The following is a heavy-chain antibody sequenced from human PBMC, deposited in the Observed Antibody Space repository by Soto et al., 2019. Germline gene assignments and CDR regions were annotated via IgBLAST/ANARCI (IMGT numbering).Heavy chain of an antibody. J-gene: IGHJ5*02. Sequence: PSETLSLTCTVSGGSISSGDYYWSWNRTPPGKGLEWIGYIYYSGSTYYNPSLKSRVTISVDTSKNQFSLKLSSVTAADTAVYYCARAPLDYGYSWFDPWGQGTLVTVSS. V-gene: IGHV4-30-4*01. CDR1: GGSISSGDYY. CDR2: IYYSGST. CDR3: ARAPLDYGYSWFDP. D-gene: IGHD4-17*01.